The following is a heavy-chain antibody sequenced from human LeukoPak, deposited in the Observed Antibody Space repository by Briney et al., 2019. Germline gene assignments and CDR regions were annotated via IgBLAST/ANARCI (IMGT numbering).Heavy chain of an antibody. CDR3: ARTIVGSTRGYFQH. CDR1: GYTFTSYG. CDR2: ISAYNGNT. Sequence: ALVKVSCKASGYTFTSYGISWVRQAPGQGLEWMGWISAYNGNTNYAQKLQGRVTMTTDTSTSTAYMELRSLRSDDTAVYYCARTIVGSTRGYFQHWGQGTLVTVSS. V-gene: IGHV1-18*01. J-gene: IGHJ1*01. D-gene: IGHD1-26*01.